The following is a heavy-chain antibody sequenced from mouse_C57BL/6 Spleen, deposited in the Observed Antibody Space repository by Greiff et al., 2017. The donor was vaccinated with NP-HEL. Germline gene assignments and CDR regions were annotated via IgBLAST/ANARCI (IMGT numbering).Heavy chain of an antibody. D-gene: IGHD1-1*01. V-gene: IGHV1-82*01. Sequence: VQLVESGPELVKPGASVKISCKASGYAFSSSWMNWVKQRPGKGLEWIGRIYPGDGDTNYNGKFKGKATLTADKSSSTAYMQLSSLTSEDSAVYFCVGYYGSNFDYWGQGTTLTVSS. CDR1: GYAFSSSW. CDR2: IYPGDGDT. CDR3: VGYYGSNFDY. J-gene: IGHJ2*01.